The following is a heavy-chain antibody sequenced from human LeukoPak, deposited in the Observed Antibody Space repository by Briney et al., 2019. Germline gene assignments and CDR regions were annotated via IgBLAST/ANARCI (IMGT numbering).Heavy chain of an antibody. J-gene: IGHJ3*02. CDR2: INGRGGST. Sequence: GGSLRLSCAASGFTFTSYAMSWVRQAPGKGLEWVSTINGRGGSTYYIDSVKGRFTISRDNSKNTLSLQMNSLRAEDTAVYYCAKCRGYDFWSGYYPDAFDIWGQGTMVTVSS. CDR1: GFTFTSYA. CDR3: AKCRGYDFWSGYYPDAFDI. V-gene: IGHV3-23*01. D-gene: IGHD3-3*01.